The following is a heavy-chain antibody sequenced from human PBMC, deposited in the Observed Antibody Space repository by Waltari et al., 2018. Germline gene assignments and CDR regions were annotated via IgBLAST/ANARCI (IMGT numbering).Heavy chain of an antibody. CDR2: ITMCSKYI. CDR3: ARVGPPYCGGDCYPESY. D-gene: IGHD2-21*01. J-gene: IGHJ4*02. CDR1: GFTFSIYT. Sequence: EVQLVESGGGLVKPGGSLRLSCAASGFTFSIYTMKWVRQSPGKGVEWVSSITMCSKYIYYAGSVKGLFTISRDKGRNSLYREMNSLRAEDTAVYYCARVGPPYCGGDCYPESYWGQGTLVTVSS. V-gene: IGHV3-21*01.